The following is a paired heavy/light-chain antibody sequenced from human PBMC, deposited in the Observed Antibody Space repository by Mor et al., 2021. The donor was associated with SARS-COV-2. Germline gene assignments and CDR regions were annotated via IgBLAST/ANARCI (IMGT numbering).Light chain of an antibody. CDR1: SSDVGRYNW. CDR3: SSYTTSSTWV. CDR2: EVS. J-gene: IGLJ3*02. V-gene: IGLV2-14*01. Sequence: QSALTQPASVSGSPGQSITISCTGTSSDVGRYNWVSWYQQHTGKAPKLMIYEVSNRPSGVSNRFSGSKSGNTASLTISGLQAEDEADYFCSSYTTSSTWVFGGGTDLTVL.
Heavy chain of an antibody. CDR2: IKTKTEGEIL. CDR1: GFTFNSAW. D-gene: IGHD2-2*01. CDR3: TREQGSTGRFYSGMDV. V-gene: IGHV3-15*05. Sequence: EVQLVESGGGLVKPGGSLRLSCAGSGFTFNSAWMSWVRQAPGKGLEWVGRIKTKTEGEILDYGAPVKGRFSISRDDSKSTLYLQMNSLKTEDTGIYYCTREQGSTGRFYSGMDVWGQGTTVTVSS. J-gene: IGHJ6*02.